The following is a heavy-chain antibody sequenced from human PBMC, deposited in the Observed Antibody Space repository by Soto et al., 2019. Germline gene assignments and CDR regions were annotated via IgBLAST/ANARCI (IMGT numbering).Heavy chain of an antibody. CDR1: GFTFSSYA. J-gene: IGHJ2*01. CDR2: ISGSGGST. Sequence: EVQLLESGGGLVQPGGSLRLSCAASGFTFSSYAMSWVRQAPGKGLEWVSAISGSGGSTYYADSVKGRFTISRDNSKNTLYLQMNSLRAEDTAVYYCAKDRVPITMIVVVPSTGGYFDLWGRGTLVTVSS. V-gene: IGHV3-23*01. D-gene: IGHD3-22*01. CDR3: AKDRVPITMIVVVPSTGGYFDL.